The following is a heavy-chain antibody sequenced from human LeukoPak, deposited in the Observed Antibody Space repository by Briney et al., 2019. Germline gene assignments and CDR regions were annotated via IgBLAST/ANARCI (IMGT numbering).Heavy chain of an antibody. V-gene: IGHV1-69*13. J-gene: IGHJ4*02. CDR1: GGTFSSYA. Sequence: SVKVSCKASGGTFSSYAISWVRQAPGQGLEWMGGIIPIFGTANYAQKFQGRVTITADESTSTAYMELRSLRSDDTAVYYCASPYPRRDYSGNYWGQGTLVTVSS. CDR2: IIPIFGTA. CDR3: ASPYPRRDYSGNY. D-gene: IGHD2-15*01.